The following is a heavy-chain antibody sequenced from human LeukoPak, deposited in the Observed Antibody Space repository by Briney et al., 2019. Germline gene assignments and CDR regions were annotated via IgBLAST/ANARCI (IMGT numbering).Heavy chain of an antibody. CDR1: GYTLTELS. Sequence: ASVKVSCKVSGYTLTELSVHWVRQAPGKGLEWMGGFDPEDGETIYAQKFQGRVTMTEDTSTDTAYMELSSLRSEDTAVYYCARGEVLLWFGELAAFDIWGQGTMVTVSS. D-gene: IGHD3-10*01. CDR3: ARGEVLLWFGELAAFDI. CDR2: FDPEDGET. J-gene: IGHJ3*02. V-gene: IGHV1-24*01.